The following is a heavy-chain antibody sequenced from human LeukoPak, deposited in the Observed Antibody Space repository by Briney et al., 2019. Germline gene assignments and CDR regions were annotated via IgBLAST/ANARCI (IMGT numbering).Heavy chain of an antibody. J-gene: IGHJ4*02. CDR2: IYYSGST. Sequence: NPLETLSLTCTVSGGSISSSSYYWGWIRQPPGKGLEWIGSIYYSGSTYYNPSLKSRVTISVDTSKNQFSLKLSSVTAADTAVYYCASFVVVTAIRCYFDYWGQGTLVTVSS. CDR1: GGSISSSSYY. D-gene: IGHD2-21*02. V-gene: IGHV4-39*07. CDR3: ASFVVVTAIRCYFDY.